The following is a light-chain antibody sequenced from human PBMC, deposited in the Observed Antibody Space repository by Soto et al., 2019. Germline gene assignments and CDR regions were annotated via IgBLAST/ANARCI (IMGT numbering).Light chain of an antibody. Sequence: QSALTQPASVSGSPGQSITISCTGTSSDVGGYNPVSWYQQHPGKAPKLMIYEDSKRPSGLSNRFSGSKSGNTASLTISGLQAEDEADYYCTSCTSNYDLIFGGGTKVTVL. CDR2: EDS. CDR1: SSDVGGYNP. J-gene: IGLJ2*01. V-gene: IGLV2-14*02. CDR3: TSCTSNYDLI.